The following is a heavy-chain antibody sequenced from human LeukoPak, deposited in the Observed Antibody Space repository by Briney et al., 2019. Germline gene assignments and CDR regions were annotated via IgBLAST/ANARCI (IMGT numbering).Heavy chain of an antibody. J-gene: IGHJ4*02. CDR2: IYYSGTT. V-gene: IGHV4-59*01. D-gene: IGHD3-10*01. Sequence: SETLSLTCTVSGGSISSYYSSWIRQPPGKGLEWIGYIYYSGTTNYNPSPKSRVTISVDTSKNQFSLKLSSVTAADTAVYYCACLKVRGVIRTFDYWGQGTLVTVSS. CDR3: ACLKVRGVIRTFDY. CDR1: GGSISSYY.